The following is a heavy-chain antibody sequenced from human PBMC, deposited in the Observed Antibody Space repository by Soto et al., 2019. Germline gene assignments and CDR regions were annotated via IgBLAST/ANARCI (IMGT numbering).Heavy chain of an antibody. Sequence: GGSLRLSCAASGFTFSSYSMNWVRQAPGKGLEWVSSISSSSSYIYYADSVKGRFTISRDNAKNSLYLQMNSLRAEDTAVYYCARDMGGLRVNFDYWGQGTLVTVSS. CDR3: ARDMGGLRVNFDY. D-gene: IGHD4-17*01. CDR2: ISSSSSYI. J-gene: IGHJ4*02. CDR1: GFTFSSYS. V-gene: IGHV3-21*01.